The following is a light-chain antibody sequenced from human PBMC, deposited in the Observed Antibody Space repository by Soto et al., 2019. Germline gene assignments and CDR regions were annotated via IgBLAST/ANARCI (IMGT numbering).Light chain of an antibody. Sequence: QSVLTQPPSVSGAPGQRVTISCTGSSSNIGAGYDVHWYQQLPGTAPKLLIYGNSNRPSGVPDRFSGSKSGTSASLAITGLQAEDEADYYCQFYDSSLSGPVFGGGTKVTVL. CDR1: SSNIGAGYD. V-gene: IGLV1-40*01. CDR3: QFYDSSLSGPV. CDR2: GNS. J-gene: IGLJ2*01.